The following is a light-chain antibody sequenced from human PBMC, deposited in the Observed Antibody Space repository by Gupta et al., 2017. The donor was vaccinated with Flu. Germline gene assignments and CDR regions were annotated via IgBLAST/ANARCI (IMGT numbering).Light chain of an antibody. J-gene: IGLJ3*02. CDR1: SGINVGTYR. CDR2: YKSDSDK. V-gene: IGLV5-45*03. CDR3: MSWHSSAWV. Sequence: HAVLPQPSSLSASPGASASLTCTLRSGINVGTYRIYWYQQKPGSPPQYLLRYKSDSDKQQGSGVPSRFSGSKDASANAGILLISGLQSEDEADYYCMSWHSSAWVFGGGTKLTVL.